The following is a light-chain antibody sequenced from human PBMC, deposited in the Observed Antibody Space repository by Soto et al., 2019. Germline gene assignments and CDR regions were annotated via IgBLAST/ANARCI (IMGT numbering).Light chain of an antibody. CDR2: GAS. CDR1: QIIISY. CDR3: QQTYSAPWT. Sequence: DIQMTQSPSSLSASVGDTVTITCRASQIIISYLNWYQQKPGKALNLLIYGASSLQSGVPSRFSGSASGTDFTLTISSLQPEDFATYYCQQTYSAPWTFGQGTKVDVK. V-gene: IGKV1-39*01. J-gene: IGKJ1*01.